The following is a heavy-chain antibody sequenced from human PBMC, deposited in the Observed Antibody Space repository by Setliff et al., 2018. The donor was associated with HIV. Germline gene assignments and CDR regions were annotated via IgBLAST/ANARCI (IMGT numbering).Heavy chain of an antibody. CDR2: ISANSGIT. J-gene: IGHJ5*02. CDR3: ARVPAVTRGDWFDP. V-gene: IGHV1-18*01. CDR1: GYTFTDYT. Sequence: ASVMVSCKASGYTFTDYTITWVRRAPGQGLEWMGWISANSGITDYAQKFRGRVTMTTDASTTTAYMELTDLRSDDTAFYYCARVPAVTRGDWFDPWGQGTLVTVLL. D-gene: IGHD2-2*01.